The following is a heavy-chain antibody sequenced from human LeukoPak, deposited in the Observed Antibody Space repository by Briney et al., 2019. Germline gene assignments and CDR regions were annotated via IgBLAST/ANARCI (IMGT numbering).Heavy chain of an antibody. CDR1: GFTFSSYS. Sequence: GGSLRLSCAASGFTFSSYSMNWVRQAPGKGLEWVSSISSSSSYIYYADSVKGRFTISRDNAKNSLYLQMNSLRAEDTAVYYCARFGRGDGYNSRYYFDYWGQGTLVTVSS. V-gene: IGHV3-21*01. CDR2: ISSSSSYI. J-gene: IGHJ4*02. CDR3: ARFGRGDGYNSRYYFDY. D-gene: IGHD5-24*01.